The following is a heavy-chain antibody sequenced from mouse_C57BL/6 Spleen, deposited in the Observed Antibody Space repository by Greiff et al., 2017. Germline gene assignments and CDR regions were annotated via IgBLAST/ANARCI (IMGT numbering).Heavy chain of an antibody. J-gene: IGHJ1*03. Sequence: QVQLQQPGAELVRPGSSVKLSCKASGYTFTSYWMDWVKQRPGQGLEWIGNIYPSDSETHYNQKFKDKATLTVDKSSSTAYMQLSSLTSEDSAVYYCARSDYYGGSSYIWYFDVWGTGTTVTVSS. CDR1: GYTFTSYW. V-gene: IGHV1-61*01. D-gene: IGHD1-1*01. CDR2: IYPSDSET. CDR3: ARSDYYGGSSYIWYFDV.